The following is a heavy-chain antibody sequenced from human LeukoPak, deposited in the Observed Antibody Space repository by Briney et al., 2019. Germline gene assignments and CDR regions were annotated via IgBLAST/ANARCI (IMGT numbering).Heavy chain of an antibody. V-gene: IGHV3-48*04. CDR2: ISTTGTI. CDR1: GFTFSRFN. Sequence: GGSLRLSCAASGFTFSRFNMNWLRQAPGKGLEWLSYISTTGTIYYAESVKGRFTISRDNAKNSLYLQMNSLRAEDTALYYCAKDMGAYSSGPLDYWGQGTLVTVSS. D-gene: IGHD6-19*01. CDR3: AKDMGAYSSGPLDY. J-gene: IGHJ4*02.